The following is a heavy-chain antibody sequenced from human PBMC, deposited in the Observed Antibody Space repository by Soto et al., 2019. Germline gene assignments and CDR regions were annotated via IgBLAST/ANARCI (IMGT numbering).Heavy chain of an antibody. J-gene: IGHJ4*02. CDR2: INPSGGRT. Sequence: ASVKVSCKASGNSFTTYYMHWVRQAPGQGLEWMGIINPSGGRTTYAQKFQGRVTMTRDTSTSTFHMELSSLTSEDTAVYYCAGLYHYDSSGYYDYWGQGTLVTVAS. CDR3: AGLYHYDSSGYYDY. CDR1: GNSFTTYY. D-gene: IGHD3-22*01. V-gene: IGHV1-46*01.